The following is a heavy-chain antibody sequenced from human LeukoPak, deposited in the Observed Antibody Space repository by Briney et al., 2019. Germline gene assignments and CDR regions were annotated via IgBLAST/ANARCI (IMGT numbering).Heavy chain of an antibody. CDR3: ARVSYQSSSEDYYYYMDV. CDR2: IIPIFGTA. V-gene: IGHV1-69*13. CDR1: GGTFSSYA. D-gene: IGHD6-6*01. J-gene: IGHJ6*03. Sequence: GASVKVSCKASGGTFSSYAISWVRQAPGQGLEWMGGIIPIFGTANYAQKFQGRVTITADESTSTAYMELSSLRSEDTAVYYCARVSYQSSSEDYYYYMDVWGKGTTVTVSS.